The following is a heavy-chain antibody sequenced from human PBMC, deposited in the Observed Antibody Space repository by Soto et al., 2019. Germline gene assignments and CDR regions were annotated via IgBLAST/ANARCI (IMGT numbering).Heavy chain of an antibody. V-gene: IGHV3-15*07. CDR2: IKSKTDGGTT. J-gene: IGHJ4*02. D-gene: IGHD3-3*01. CDR3: TTERVFGVVIGFDY. Sequence: EVQLVESGGGLVKPGGSLRLSCAASGFTFSNAWMNWVRPAPGKGLEWVGRIKSKTDGGTTDYAAPVKGRFTISRDDSKNTLYLQMNSLKTEDTAVYYCTTERVFGVVIGFDYWGQGTLVTVSS. CDR1: GFTFSNAW.